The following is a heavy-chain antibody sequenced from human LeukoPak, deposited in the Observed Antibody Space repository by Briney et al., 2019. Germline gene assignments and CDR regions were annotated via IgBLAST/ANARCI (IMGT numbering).Heavy chain of an antibody. CDR1: GYTFTSYY. J-gene: IGHJ4*02. V-gene: IGHV1-46*03. Sequence: ASVNVSCKASGYTFTSYYMHWVRQAPGQGLEWMGIINPSGGSTSYEQKFQGRVTMTRDTSTSTVYMELSSLRSEDTAVYYCARDQGGYCSGGSCYGFDYWGQGTLVTVSS. D-gene: IGHD2-15*01. CDR2: INPSGGST. CDR3: ARDQGGYCSGGSCYGFDY.